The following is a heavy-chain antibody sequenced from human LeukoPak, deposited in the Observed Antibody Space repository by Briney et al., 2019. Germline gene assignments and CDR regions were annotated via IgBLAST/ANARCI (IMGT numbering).Heavy chain of an antibody. V-gene: IGHV1-8*01. CDR1: GYTLTSYD. CDR2: MNPNSGRT. CDR3: ARETPSRYFDY. J-gene: IGHJ4*02. Sequence: ASVKVSCKASGYTLTSYDVNWVRQATGQGLEWMGWMNPNSGRTGYAQKFQGRVTITRNTSISTAYMELSSLRSEDTAAYFCARETPSRYFDYWGQGTPVTVSS. D-gene: IGHD4-23*01.